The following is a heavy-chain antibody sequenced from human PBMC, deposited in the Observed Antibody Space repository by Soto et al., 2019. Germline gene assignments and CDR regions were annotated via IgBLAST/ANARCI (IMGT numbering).Heavy chain of an antibody. CDR2: ISSSSSYT. CDR1: GFTCDDYA. V-gene: IGHV3-11*06. D-gene: IGHD2-2*01. CDR3: ARDMCSSTSCPHPPYYYYGMDV. J-gene: IGHJ6*02. Sequence: VGPLRLSGAASGFTCDDYAMHWVRQAPGKGLEWVSYISSSSSYTNYADSVKVRFTISRDNAKNSLYLQMNSLRAEDTAVYYCARDMCSSTSCPHPPYYYYGMDVWGQGTTVTVSS.